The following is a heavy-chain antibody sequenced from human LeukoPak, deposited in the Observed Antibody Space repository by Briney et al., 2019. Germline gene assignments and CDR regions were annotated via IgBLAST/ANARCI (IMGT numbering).Heavy chain of an antibody. CDR1: GFTFSSYS. CDR3: ATTQIIVVVPAAVGPFDY. J-gene: IGHJ4*02. Sequence: TGGSLRLSCAASGFTFSSYSMNWVRQAPGKGLEWVSAISGSGGSTYYADSVKGRFTISRDNSKNTLYLQMNSLRAEDTAVYYCATTQIIVVVPAAVGPFDYWGQGTLVTVSS. CDR2: ISGSGGST. D-gene: IGHD2-2*01. V-gene: IGHV3-23*01.